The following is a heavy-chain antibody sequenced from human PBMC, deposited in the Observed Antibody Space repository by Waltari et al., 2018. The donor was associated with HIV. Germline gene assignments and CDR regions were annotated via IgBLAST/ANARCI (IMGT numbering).Heavy chain of an antibody. V-gene: IGHV3-48*01. D-gene: IGHD1-26*01. CDR1: GFTFSSSS. CDR2: ISSSGSTI. J-gene: IGHJ4*02. CDR3: ARDYSGTYADFDY. Sequence: EVQLVESGGGLVQPGGSLHLSCAASGFTFSSSSMHWVRQAPGKGLGWVSYISSSGSTIYYADSVRGRFTISRDNAKNSLYLQLNSLRAEDTAVYYCARDYSGTYADFDYWGQGTLVTVSS.